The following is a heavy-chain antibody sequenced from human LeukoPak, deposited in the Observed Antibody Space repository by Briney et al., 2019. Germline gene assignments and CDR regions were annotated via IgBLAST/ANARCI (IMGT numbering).Heavy chain of an antibody. D-gene: IGHD6-19*01. Sequence: PGVSLRLSCAASGFTLTDSHMAWIRQAPGEGLEWLSYISSSSTHTKYADSVKGRFTIPRDNAKNSLFLQMNSLRAEDTAVYYCARDKYSRGWYSEDWGQATLVTVRS. V-gene: IGHV3-11*05. J-gene: IGHJ4*02. CDR2: ISSSSTHT. CDR3: ARDKYSRGWYSED. CDR1: GFTLTDSH.